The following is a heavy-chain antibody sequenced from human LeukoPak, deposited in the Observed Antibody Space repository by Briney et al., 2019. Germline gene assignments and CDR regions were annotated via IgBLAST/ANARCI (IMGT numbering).Heavy chain of an antibody. Sequence: GGSLRLSCAASGFTFSDYYMSWIRQAPGKGLEWVSYISDTASYTNYADSVKGRFTISRDNAKNSLYLQMNGLRAEDTAVYYCARANDLIDYWGQGTLVTVSS. V-gene: IGHV3-11*05. CDR1: GFTFSDYY. J-gene: IGHJ4*02. CDR3: ARANDLIDY. CDR2: ISDTASYT.